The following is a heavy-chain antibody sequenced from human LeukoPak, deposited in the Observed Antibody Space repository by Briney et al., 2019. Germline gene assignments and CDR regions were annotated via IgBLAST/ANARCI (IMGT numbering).Heavy chain of an antibody. V-gene: IGHV4-59*01. CDR1: GGSISSYY. CDR2: IYYSGST. CDR3: ARPGLGFDAFDI. D-gene: IGHD2-15*01. Sequence: SETLSLTCTVSGGSISSYYWSWIRQPPGKGLEWIGYIYYSGSTNYNPSLKSRVTISVDTSKNQFSLKLSSVTAADTAVYYCARPGLGFDAFDIWGQGTMVTVSS. J-gene: IGHJ3*02.